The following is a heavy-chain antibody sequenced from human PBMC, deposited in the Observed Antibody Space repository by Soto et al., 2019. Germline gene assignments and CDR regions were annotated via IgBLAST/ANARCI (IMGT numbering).Heavy chain of an antibody. V-gene: IGHV3-74*01. CDR1: GFTFSNFW. CDR3: ARDLSSCSSARCYSFYYGMDV. CDR2: INSDGSRT. Sequence: GGSLRLSCAGSGFTFSNFWMHWVRQGPGRGLVWVAHINSDGSRTSYADSVKGRFTISRDNAKNTLYLQMNSLRVEDTAVYYCARDLSSCSSARCYSFYYGMDVWGQGTTVTVSS. J-gene: IGHJ6*02. D-gene: IGHD2-2*01.